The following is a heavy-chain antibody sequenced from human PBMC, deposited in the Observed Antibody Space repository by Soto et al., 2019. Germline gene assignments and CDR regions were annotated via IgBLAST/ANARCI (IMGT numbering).Heavy chain of an antibody. J-gene: IGHJ4*02. CDR2: IYYSGST. D-gene: IGHD1-26*01. V-gene: IGHV4-31*03. CDR3: ARAGWELLSDPIFDY. CDR1: GGSISSGGYY. Sequence: SETLSLTCTVSGGSISSGGYYWSWIRQHPGKGLEWIGYIYYSGSTNYNPSLKSRVTISVDKSKNQFSLKLSSVTAADTAVYYCARAGWELLSDPIFDYWGQGTLVTVSS.